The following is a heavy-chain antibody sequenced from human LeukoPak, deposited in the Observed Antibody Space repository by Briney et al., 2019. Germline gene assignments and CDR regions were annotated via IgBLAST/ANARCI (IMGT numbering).Heavy chain of an antibody. V-gene: IGHV4-31*03. Sequence: SETLSLTCIVSGDSISSSHYYWSWIRQHPGKGLEWIGYIYYSGSTYYNPSLKSRVTISVDTSKNQFSLKLSSVTAADTAVYYCATADTAMVSSLGYWGQGTLVTVSS. D-gene: IGHD5-18*01. CDR3: ATADTAMVSSLGY. CDR1: GDSISSSHYY. CDR2: IYYSGST. J-gene: IGHJ4*02.